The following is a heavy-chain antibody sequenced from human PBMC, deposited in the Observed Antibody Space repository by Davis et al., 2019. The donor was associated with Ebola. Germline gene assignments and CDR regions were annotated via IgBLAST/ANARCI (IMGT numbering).Heavy chain of an antibody. CDR1: GDSVPSGG. V-gene: IGHV6-1*01. CDR3: ARGWLRGGMDV. J-gene: IGHJ6*04. D-gene: IGHD5-18*01. Sequence: PSETLSLTCVISGDSVPSGGWNWIRQSPSRGLEWLGRTYYSSKWYYDYAVSVKSRITINPDTSKNQFSLQLNSVTPEDTALYYCARGWLRGGMDVWGEGTTVTVSS. CDR2: TYYSSKWYY.